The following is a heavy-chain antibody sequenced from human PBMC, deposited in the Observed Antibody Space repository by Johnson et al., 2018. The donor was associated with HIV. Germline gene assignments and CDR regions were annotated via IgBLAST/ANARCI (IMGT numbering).Heavy chain of an antibody. CDR2: IWYDGSNK. CDR3: ARDVGPGSYVDAFDI. D-gene: IGHD1-26*01. J-gene: IGHJ3*02. Sequence: QVQLVESGGGLVKPGGSLRLSCAASGFTFSTFGMHWVRQAPGKGLEWVAVIWYDGSNKYYADSVKGRFTIFRDNSKNTVYLQINSLRAEDTAMYYCARDVGPGSYVDAFDIWGQGTRVTVSS. CDR1: GFTFSTFG. V-gene: IGHV3-30*19.